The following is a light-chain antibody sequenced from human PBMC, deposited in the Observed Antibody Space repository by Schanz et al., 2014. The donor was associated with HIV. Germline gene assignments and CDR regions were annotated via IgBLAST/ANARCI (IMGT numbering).Light chain of an antibody. CDR1: SSNIGSNT. CDR3: NSYTSSSTWV. V-gene: IGLV1-44*01. Sequence: QSVLTQPPSASGTPGQRVTISCSGSSSNIGSNTVNWYQQLPGTAPKLLIYSNNQRPSGVPDRFSGSKSGTSASLAISGLQSEDEADYYCNSYTSSSTWVFGGGTKLTVL. J-gene: IGLJ3*02. CDR2: SNN.